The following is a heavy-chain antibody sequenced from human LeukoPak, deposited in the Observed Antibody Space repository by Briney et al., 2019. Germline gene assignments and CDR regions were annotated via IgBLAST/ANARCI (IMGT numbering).Heavy chain of an antibody. V-gene: IGHV3-74*01. J-gene: IGHJ4*02. Sequence: PGGSLRLSCAASGFTFSSYWMPWVRQAPGKGLMCVSGINGDGSSTSYADSVKGRFTISRDNAMNTLYLQMNGLRAEDTAVYYCARDGYYYDSSGYYRYFDYWGQGTLVTVSS. D-gene: IGHD3-22*01. CDR2: INGDGSST. CDR3: ARDGYYYDSSGYYRYFDY. CDR1: GFTFSSYW.